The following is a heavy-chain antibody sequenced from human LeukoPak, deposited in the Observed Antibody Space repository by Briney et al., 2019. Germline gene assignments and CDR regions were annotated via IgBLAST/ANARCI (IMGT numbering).Heavy chain of an antibody. CDR2: IIPIFGTA. CDR1: GGTFSSYA. CDR3: ASGPSPYYDYVWGSYRYAYFDY. D-gene: IGHD3-16*02. J-gene: IGHJ4*02. V-gene: IGHV1-69*13. Sequence: SAKVSCKASGGTFSSYAISWVRQAPGQGLEWMGGIIPIFGTANYAQKFQGRVTITADESTSTAYMELSSLRSEDTAVYYCASGPSPYYDYVWGSYRYAYFDYWGQGTLVTVSS.